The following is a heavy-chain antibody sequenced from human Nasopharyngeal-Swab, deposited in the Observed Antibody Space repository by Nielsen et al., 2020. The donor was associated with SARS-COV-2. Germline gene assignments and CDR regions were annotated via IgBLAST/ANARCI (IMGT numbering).Heavy chain of an antibody. V-gene: IGHV3-49*04. Sequence: GESLKISCTASGFTFGDYAMSWVRQAPGKGLEWVGFIRSKAYGGITEYAASVKGRFTISRDESKSIAYLQMNSLKTEDTAVYYCTRGGYGDYGLYYFDYWGQGTLVTVSS. D-gene: IGHD4-17*01. CDR2: IRSKAYGGIT. CDR3: TRGGYGDYGLYYFDY. J-gene: IGHJ4*02. CDR1: GFTFGDYA.